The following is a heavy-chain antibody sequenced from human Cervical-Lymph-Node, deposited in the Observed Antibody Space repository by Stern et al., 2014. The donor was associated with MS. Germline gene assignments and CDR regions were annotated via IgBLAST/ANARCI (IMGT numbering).Heavy chain of an antibody. CDR3: ARGGAVTTSDYYLDY. Sequence: VQLVESGGGVVQPGRSLRLSCAASGFTFSYHAMHWVRQAPGKGLEWVALISYDGSDKNDDDSVKGRFTISRDNSRNTLYLQMNSLRVDDTAVYYCARGGAVTTSDYYLDYWGQGILVTVSS. CDR2: ISYDGSDK. V-gene: IGHV3-30*01. J-gene: IGHJ4*02. D-gene: IGHD4-17*01. CDR1: GFTFSYHA.